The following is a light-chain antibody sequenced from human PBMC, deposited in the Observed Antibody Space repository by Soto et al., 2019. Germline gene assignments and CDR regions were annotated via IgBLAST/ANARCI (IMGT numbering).Light chain of an antibody. Sequence: NFMLTQPHSVSGSPGKTVTISCTGSGGSLASNYVQWYQQRPGRAPTTVIYEDNDRPSGVPNRFSGSVDISSNSAFLSFSGLTTEDEADYYCQSVDSSDQGFFGGGTKLTVL. V-gene: IGLV6-57*02. CDR3: QSVDSSDQGF. J-gene: IGLJ2*01. CDR2: EDN. CDR1: GGSLASNY.